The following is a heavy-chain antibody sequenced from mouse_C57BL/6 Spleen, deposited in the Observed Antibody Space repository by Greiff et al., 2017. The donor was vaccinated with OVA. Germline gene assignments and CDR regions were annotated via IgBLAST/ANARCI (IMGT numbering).Heavy chain of an antibody. D-gene: IGHD2-3*01. CDR1: GYTFTDYE. V-gene: IGHV1-15*01. CDR3: TRGHYDGYPDYFDY. Sequence: VQLQQSGAELVRPGASVTLSCKASGYTFTDYEMHWVKQTPVHGLEWIGAIDPETGGNAYNQKFKGKAILTADKSSSTAYLELRGLTSEGSAVYYCTRGHYDGYPDYFDYWGQGTTLTVSS. CDR2: IDPETGGN. J-gene: IGHJ2*01.